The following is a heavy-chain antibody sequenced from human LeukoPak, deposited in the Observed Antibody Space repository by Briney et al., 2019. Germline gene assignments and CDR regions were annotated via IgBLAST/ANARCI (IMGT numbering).Heavy chain of an antibody. V-gene: IGHV4-59*01. CDR2: IYYSGTT. D-gene: IGHD2-15*01. CDR1: GGSITNFY. J-gene: IGHJ3*02. CDR3: ARSPGGGFDI. Sequence: PSETLSLTCTVSGGSITNFYGGWIRQSPGKGLELIGYIYYSGTTNYSPSLKSRVSISVDTSKKQFSLKLSSVTAADTAVYYCARSPGGGFDIWGKETMVTVS.